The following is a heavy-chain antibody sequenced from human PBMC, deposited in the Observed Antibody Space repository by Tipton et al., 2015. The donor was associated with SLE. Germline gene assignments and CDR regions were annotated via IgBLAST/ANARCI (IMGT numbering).Heavy chain of an antibody. CDR3: AKERSDYGDYPLDY. J-gene: IGHJ4*02. V-gene: IGHV3-23*01. D-gene: IGHD4-17*01. Sequence: SLRLSCAASGFTFSSYAMSWVRQAPGKGLEWVSAISGSGGSTYYADSVKGRFTISRDNSKNTLYLQMNSLRAEGTAVYYCAKERSDYGDYPLDYWGQGTLVTVSS. CDR1: GFTFSSYA. CDR2: ISGSGGST.